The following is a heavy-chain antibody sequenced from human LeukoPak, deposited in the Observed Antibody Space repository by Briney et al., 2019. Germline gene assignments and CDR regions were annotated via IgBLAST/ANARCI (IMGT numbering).Heavy chain of an antibody. CDR2: IWNAGTNT. CDR1: GFSFSTYG. Sequence: GGSLRLSCAASGFSFSTYGMHWVRQAPGKGLEWVALIWNAGTNTYYADSVKGRFTISRDNSKNTLYLQMNSLRAEDTAVYYCARARGTAMVTGWFDPWGQGTLVTVSS. CDR3: ARARGTAMVTGWFDP. D-gene: IGHD5-18*01. V-gene: IGHV3-33*01. J-gene: IGHJ5*02.